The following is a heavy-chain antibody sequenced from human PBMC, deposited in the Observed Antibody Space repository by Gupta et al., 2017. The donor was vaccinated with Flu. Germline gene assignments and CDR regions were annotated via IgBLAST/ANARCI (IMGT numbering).Heavy chain of an antibody. V-gene: IGHV3-48*03. Sequence: IQYADSVKGRFTISRDNAKNSLYLQMNNLRAEDTAIYYCGQLGDWGQGTPVTVSS. CDR2: I. J-gene: IGHJ4*02. CDR3: GQLGD. D-gene: IGHD3-16*01.